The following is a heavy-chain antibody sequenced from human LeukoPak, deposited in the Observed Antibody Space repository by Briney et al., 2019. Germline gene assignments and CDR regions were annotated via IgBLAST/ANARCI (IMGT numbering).Heavy chain of an antibody. J-gene: IGHJ4*02. CDR1: GFTFSSYS. CDR2: ISSSSSYI. Sequence: PGGSLRLSCSASGFTFSSYSMNWVRQAPGKGLEWVSSISSSSSYIYYADSVKGRFTISRDNAKNSLYLQMNSLRAEDTAVYYCARDPSMLPGCLDYWGQGTLVTVSS. D-gene: IGHD2-15*01. V-gene: IGHV3-21*01. CDR3: ARDPSMLPGCLDY.